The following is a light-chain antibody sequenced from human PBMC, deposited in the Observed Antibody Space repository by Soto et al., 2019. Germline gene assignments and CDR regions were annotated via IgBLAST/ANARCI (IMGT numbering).Light chain of an antibody. Sequence: SYELTQPPSVSVAPGQTASITCGGNNIGSKTVHWYQQKARQAPVLVVYDDSDRPSGIPERFSGSNSGNTATLTISRVEVGDEADYFCQVWDSSSDHYVLGTGTKVTVL. CDR2: DDS. CDR3: QVWDSSSDHYV. J-gene: IGLJ1*01. CDR1: NIGSKT. V-gene: IGLV3-21*02.